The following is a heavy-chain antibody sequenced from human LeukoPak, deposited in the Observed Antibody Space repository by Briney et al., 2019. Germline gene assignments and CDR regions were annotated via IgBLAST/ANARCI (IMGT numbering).Heavy chain of an antibody. CDR2: ISWNSGSI. D-gene: IGHD1-26*01. CDR1: GFTFDDYA. J-gene: IGHJ4*02. CDR3: AKAPREWELLLYYFDY. V-gene: IGHV3-9*01. Sequence: PGGSLRLSCAASGFTFDDYAMHWVRQAPGKGLEWVSGISWNSGSIGYADSVKGRFTISRDNAKNSLYLQMNSLRAEDTALYYCAKAPREWELLLYYFDYWGQGTLVTVSS.